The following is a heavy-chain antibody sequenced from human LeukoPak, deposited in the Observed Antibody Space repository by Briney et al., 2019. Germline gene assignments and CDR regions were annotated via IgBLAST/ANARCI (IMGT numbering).Heavy chain of an antibody. CDR1: GGSISSSSYS. J-gene: IGHJ4*02. CDR3: ARGTTVTTSLSFFDY. D-gene: IGHD4-11*01. V-gene: IGHV4-39*01. Sequence: SETLSLTCTVSGGSISSSSYSWGWIRQPPGKELEWIGSIYYSGSTYYNPSLKSRVTISVDTSKNQFSLKLSSVTAADTAVYYCARGTTVTTSLSFFDYWGQGTLVTVSS. CDR2: IYYSGST.